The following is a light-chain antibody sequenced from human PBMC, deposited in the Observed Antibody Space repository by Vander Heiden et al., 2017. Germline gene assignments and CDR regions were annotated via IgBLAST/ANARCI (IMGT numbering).Light chain of an antibody. Sequence: EIVLTHAPPSLSLSPGERGTLTSSASQSVSSSYLAWYQQKPAQAPKLLIYGASSRATGIPARFSGSGSGTDFTLTISRLEPEDFAVYYCQQYGSTPRTFGQGTKVEIK. CDR2: GAS. CDR1: QSVSSSY. J-gene: IGKJ1*01. CDR3: QQYGSTPRT. V-gene: IGKV3-20*01.